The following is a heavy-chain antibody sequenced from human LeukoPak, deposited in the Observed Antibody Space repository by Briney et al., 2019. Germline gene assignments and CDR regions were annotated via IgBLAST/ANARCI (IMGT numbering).Heavy chain of an antibody. CDR2: IIPIFGTA. CDR3: ARGGIVAAGIINNHDAFDV. CDR1: GGTFIIYA. V-gene: IGHV1-69*13. Sequence: SVTVSFKASGGTFIIYAISWVRQAPGQGLEWMGGIIPIFGTAHYAQKFQGRVTITADESTSTAYMELSSLRSEDTAVYYCARGGIVAAGIINNHDAFDVWGLGTMVTVSS. J-gene: IGHJ3*01. D-gene: IGHD6-13*01.